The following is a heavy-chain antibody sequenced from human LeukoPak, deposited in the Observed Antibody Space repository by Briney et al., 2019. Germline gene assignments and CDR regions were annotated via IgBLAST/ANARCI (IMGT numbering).Heavy chain of an antibody. CDR2: IYKNAIT. V-gene: IGHV3-53*01. J-gene: IGHJ6*03. CDR3: TRSLRVRGVPDYMDV. CDR1: GFTVSSNY. Sequence: GGSLRLSCAASGFTVSSNYMTWVRQAPGKGLEWVSVIYKNAITFHADTVKGRFTISRGNSKNTLYLQMNNLRADDTAVYYCTRSLRVRGVPDYMDVWGKGTTVTVS. D-gene: IGHD3-10*01.